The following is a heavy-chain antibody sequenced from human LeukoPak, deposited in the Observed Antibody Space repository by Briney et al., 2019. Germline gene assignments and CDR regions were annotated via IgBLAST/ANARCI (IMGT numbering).Heavy chain of an antibody. CDR1: GFSFSNYW. J-gene: IGHJ4*02. Sequence: GGSLRLSCAASGFSFSNYWMHWVRLAPGKGLVWVSRISRDGSSTIYADSVKGRFTISRDNARDTLYLQMSSLRAEDTAVYYCARDLSGYSDYWGQGTLVTVSS. CDR3: ARDLSGYSDY. D-gene: IGHD2-15*01. V-gene: IGHV3-74*01. CDR2: ISRDGSST.